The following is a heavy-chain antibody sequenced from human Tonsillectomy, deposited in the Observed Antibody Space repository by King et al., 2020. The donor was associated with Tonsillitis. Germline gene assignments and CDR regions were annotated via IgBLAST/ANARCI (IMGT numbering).Heavy chain of an antibody. D-gene: IGHD3-22*01. CDR2: ISWDGGST. V-gene: IGHV3-43*01. Sequence: VQLVESGGVVVQPGGSLRLSCAASGFTFDDYTMHWVRQAPGKGLEWVSLISWDGGSTYYADSVKGRFTISRDNSKNSLYLQMNSLRTEDTALYYCAKASSGYYSNDWYFDLWGRGTLVTVSS. CDR1: GFTFDDYT. CDR3: AKASSGYYSNDWYFDL. J-gene: IGHJ2*01.